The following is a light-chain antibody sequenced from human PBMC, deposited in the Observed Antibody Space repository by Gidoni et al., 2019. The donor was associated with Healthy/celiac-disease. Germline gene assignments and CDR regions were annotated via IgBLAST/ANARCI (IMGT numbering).Light chain of an antibody. CDR2: KAS. CDR3: QQYNSYPVV. J-gene: IGKJ1*01. CDR1: QSISSW. V-gene: IGKV1-5*03. Sequence: DIQMTQSPSTLSASVGDRVTITCRASQSISSWLAWYQQNPGKAPKLLIYKASSLESGVPSRFSGSGSGTEFTLTISSLQPDDFATYYCQQYNSYPVVFGQGTKVEIK.